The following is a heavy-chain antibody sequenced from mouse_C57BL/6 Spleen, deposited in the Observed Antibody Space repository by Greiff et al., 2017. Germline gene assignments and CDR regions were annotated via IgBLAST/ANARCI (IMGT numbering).Heavy chain of an antibody. CDR3: AIYDYDGY. V-gene: IGHV5-17*01. CDR1: GFTFSDYG. J-gene: IGHJ2*01. CDR2: ISSGSSTI. D-gene: IGHD2-4*01. Sequence: EVKLVESGGGLVKPGGSLKLSCAASGFTFSDYGMHWVRQAPEKGLEWVAYISSGSSTIYYADTVKGRVTISRDNAKNTLFLQMTSLRSEDTAMYYCAIYDYDGYWGQGTTLTVSS.